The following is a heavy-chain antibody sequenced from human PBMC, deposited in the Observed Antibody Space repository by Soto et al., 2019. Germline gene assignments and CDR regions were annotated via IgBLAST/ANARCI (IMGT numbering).Heavy chain of an antibody. CDR3: ARRGSGSYYDY. CDR2: ISGSGGST. Sequence: EVQLLESGGGLVQPGGSLRLSCAASGFTFSSYAMRWVRQAPVKVLEWVSAISGSGGSTYYADSEKGRFTISRDNSKNTLYLQMNSLRAEDTAVYYCARRGSGSYYDYWGQGTLVTVSS. CDR1: GFTFSSYA. D-gene: IGHD1-26*01. V-gene: IGHV3-23*01. J-gene: IGHJ4*02.